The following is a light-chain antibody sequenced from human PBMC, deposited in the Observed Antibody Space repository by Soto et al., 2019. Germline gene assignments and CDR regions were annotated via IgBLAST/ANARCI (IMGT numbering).Light chain of an antibody. CDR2: AAS. CDR1: QSISSY. V-gene: IGKV1-39*01. CDR3: QQSYSTPLT. J-gene: IGKJ4*01. Sequence: DIQMTQSPSTPASVGDRVTSTCRASQSISSYLNWYQQKPGKAPKLLIYAASSLQSGVPSRFSGSGSGTDFTLTISSLQPEDFATYYCQQSYSTPLTFGGGTKVDIK.